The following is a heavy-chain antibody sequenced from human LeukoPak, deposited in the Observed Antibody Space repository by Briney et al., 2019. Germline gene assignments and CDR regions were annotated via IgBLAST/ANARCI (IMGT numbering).Heavy chain of an antibody. CDR1: GFTFSSYW. CDR2: ISYDGSNK. D-gene: IGHD6-19*01. CDR3: ARNLPYTSGSGTAFDI. Sequence: GGSLRLSCAASGFTFSSYWMHWVRQAPGKGLEWVAVISYDGSNKYYADSVKGRFTISRDNAKNSLYLQMNSLRAEDTALYYCARNLPYTSGSGTAFDIWGQGTMVTVSS. V-gene: IGHV3-30*03. J-gene: IGHJ3*02.